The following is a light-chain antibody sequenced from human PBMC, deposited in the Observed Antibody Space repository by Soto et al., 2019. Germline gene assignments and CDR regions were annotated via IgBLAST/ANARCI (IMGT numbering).Light chain of an antibody. CDR2: EVN. V-gene: IGLV2-8*01. CDR1: SSDVGGYNY. Sequence: QSVPTQPPSASGSPGQSVTISCTGTSSDVGGYNYVSWYQQHPGKAPKVMIYEVNKRPSGVPDRFSGSKSGNTASLTVSGLQAEDEADYYCSPHAGSNNVYVFGTGTKVTVL. CDR3: SPHAGSNNVYV. J-gene: IGLJ1*01.